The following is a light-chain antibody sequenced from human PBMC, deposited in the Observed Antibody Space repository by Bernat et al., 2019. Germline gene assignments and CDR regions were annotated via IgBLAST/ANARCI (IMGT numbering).Light chain of an antibody. V-gene: IGLV2-11*01. J-gene: IGLJ3*02. CDR1: SSDAGGYNY. CDR2: DVN. Sequence: QSALTQPRSVSGSPGQSVTISCTGTSSDAGGYNYVSWYQQHPGKAPKLMIYDVNKRPSGVPDRFSGSKSGNTASLTISGLQAEDEADYYCCSYAGNSAWVFGGGTKVTVL. CDR3: CSYAGNSAWV.